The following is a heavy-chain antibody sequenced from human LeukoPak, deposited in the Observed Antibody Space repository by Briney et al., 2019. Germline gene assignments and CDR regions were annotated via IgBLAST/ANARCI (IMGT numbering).Heavy chain of an antibody. J-gene: IGHJ3*02. CDR2: ISGSGMTT. V-gene: IGHV3-23*01. Sequence: GGSLRLSCAASGFTSSNYIMTWVRHAPGKGLEWVSAISGSGMTTYYADSVKGRFTISRDNSKNTVDLHLNSLRAEDTAVFYCAKVDITGTIPRAFDIWGQGTMVTVSS. CDR1: GFTSSNYI. D-gene: IGHD1/OR15-1a*01. CDR3: AKVDITGTIPRAFDI.